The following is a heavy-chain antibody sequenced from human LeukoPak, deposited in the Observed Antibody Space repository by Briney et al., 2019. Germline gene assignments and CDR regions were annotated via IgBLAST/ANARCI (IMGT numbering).Heavy chain of an antibody. D-gene: IGHD4-11*01. CDR2: IIPILGIA. J-gene: IGHJ4*02. CDR3: AREKYSNYAFDY. Sequence: ASVKVSCKASGGTFSSYAISWVRQAPGQGLEWMGRIIPILGIANYAQKFQGRVTITADKSTSTAYMELRSLRSDDTAVYYCAREKYSNYAFDYWGQGTLVTVSS. V-gene: IGHV1-69*04. CDR1: GGTFSSYA.